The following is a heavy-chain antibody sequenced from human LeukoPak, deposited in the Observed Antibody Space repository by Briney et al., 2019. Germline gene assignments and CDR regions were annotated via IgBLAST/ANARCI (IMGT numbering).Heavy chain of an antibody. Sequence: PSETLSLTCAVYGGSFSGYYWSWIRQPPWKRLECIGEINHSGSTNYNPSLKSRVTISVDTSKNQFSLKLSSVTAADTAAYYCARVSWGIAAAGTVAFDIWGQGTMVTVSS. CDR3: ARVSWGIAAAGTVAFDI. D-gene: IGHD6-13*01. CDR2: INHSGST. CDR1: GGSFSGYY. V-gene: IGHV4-34*01. J-gene: IGHJ3*02.